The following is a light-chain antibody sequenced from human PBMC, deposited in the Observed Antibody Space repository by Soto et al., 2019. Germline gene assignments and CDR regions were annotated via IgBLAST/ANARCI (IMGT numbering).Light chain of an antibody. CDR1: QSVSSSY. J-gene: IGKJ2*01. CDR3: QQYSSSPRYT. V-gene: IGKV3-20*01. Sequence: EIVLTQSPGTLSLSPGDRATLSCRASQSVSSSYLAWYQQKPGQAPRLLIYGASSRATGIPDRFSGSGSGTDFTLTISRLEPEDFAVYYCQQYSSSPRYTFGQGTKLEIK. CDR2: GAS.